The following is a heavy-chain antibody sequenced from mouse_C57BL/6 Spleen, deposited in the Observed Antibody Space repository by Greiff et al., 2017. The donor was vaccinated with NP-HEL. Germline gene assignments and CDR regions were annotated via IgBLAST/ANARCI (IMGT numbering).Heavy chain of an antibody. D-gene: IGHD1-1*01. Sequence: QVQLQQPGAELVKPGASVKLSCKASGYTFTSYWMHWVKQRPGQGLEWIGMIHPNSGSTNYNEKFKSKATLTVDKSSNTTYMQLSSLTSEDSAVYYCARTVVAKDYWGQGTTLTVSS. CDR1: GYTFTSYW. J-gene: IGHJ2*01. CDR2: IHPNSGST. V-gene: IGHV1-64*01. CDR3: ARTVVAKDY.